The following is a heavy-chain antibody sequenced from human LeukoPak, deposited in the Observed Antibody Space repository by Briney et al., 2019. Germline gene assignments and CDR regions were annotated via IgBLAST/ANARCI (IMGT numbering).Heavy chain of an antibody. V-gene: IGHV1-2*02. CDR3: ARVYVGYCSSTSCYGNWFDP. CDR2: INPNSGGT. CDR1: GGTFSSYA. J-gene: IGHJ5*02. Sequence: GASVKVSCKASGGTFSSYAISWVRQAPGQGLEWMGWINPNSGGTNYAQKFQGRVTMTRDTSISTAYMELSRLRSDDTAVYYCARVYVGYCSSTSCYGNWFDPWGQGTLVTVSS. D-gene: IGHD2-2*01.